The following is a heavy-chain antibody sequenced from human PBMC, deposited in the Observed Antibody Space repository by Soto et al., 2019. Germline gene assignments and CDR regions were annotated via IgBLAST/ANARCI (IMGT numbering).Heavy chain of an antibody. CDR2: IYHSGST. D-gene: IGHD6-19*01. J-gene: IGHJ3*02. CDR1: GYSISSGYY. V-gene: IGHV4-38-2*02. Sequence: SETLSLTCAVSGYSISSGYYWGFIRQPPGKGLEWIGSIYHSGSTYYNPSLKSRVTISVDTSKNQFSLKLSSVTAADTAVYYCARDGSGWYGDAFDIWGQGTMVTVS. CDR3: ARDGSGWYGDAFDI.